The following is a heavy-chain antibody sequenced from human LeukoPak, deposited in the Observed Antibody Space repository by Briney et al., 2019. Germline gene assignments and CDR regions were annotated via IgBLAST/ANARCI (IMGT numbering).Heavy chain of an antibody. CDR1: GFTFSSYS. J-gene: IGHJ4*02. Sequence: GGSLRLSCAASGFTFSSYSMNWVRQAPGKGLEWVSSISSSSSYIYYADSVKGRFTISRDNAKNSLYLQMNSLRAEDTAVYYCARSIVVVTAIHPAFDYWGQGTLVTVSS. D-gene: IGHD2-21*02. V-gene: IGHV3-21*01. CDR3: ARSIVVVTAIHPAFDY. CDR2: ISSSSSYI.